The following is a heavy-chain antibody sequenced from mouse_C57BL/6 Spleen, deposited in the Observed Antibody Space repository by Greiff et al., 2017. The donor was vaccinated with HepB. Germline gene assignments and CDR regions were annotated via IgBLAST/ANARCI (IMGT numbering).Heavy chain of an antibody. D-gene: IGHD1-1*01. CDR3: AYYGSSYEGFAY. J-gene: IGHJ3*01. Sequence: QVHVKQSGAELARPGASVKMSCKASGYTFTSYTMHWVKQRPGQGLEWIGYINPSSGYTKYNQKFKDKATLTADKSSSTAYMQLSSLTSEDSAVYYCAYYGSSYEGFAYWGQGTLVTVSA. CDR1: GYTFTSYT. V-gene: IGHV1-4*01. CDR2: INPSSGYT.